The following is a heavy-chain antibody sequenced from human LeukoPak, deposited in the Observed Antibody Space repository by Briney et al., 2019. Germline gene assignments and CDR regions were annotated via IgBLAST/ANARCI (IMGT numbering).Heavy chain of an antibody. CDR2: INHSGGT. J-gene: IGHJ4*02. D-gene: IGHD6-19*01. V-gene: IGHV4-34*01. Sequence: PSETLSLTCAVYGGSFSGYYWSWIRQPPGKGLEWIGEINHSGGTNYKSSLKSRVTISVDTSKNQFSLKLSSVTAADTAVYYCASSGIAVAGTGPHYFDYRGQGTLVTVSP. CDR1: GGSFSGYY. CDR3: ASSGIAVAGTGPHYFDY.